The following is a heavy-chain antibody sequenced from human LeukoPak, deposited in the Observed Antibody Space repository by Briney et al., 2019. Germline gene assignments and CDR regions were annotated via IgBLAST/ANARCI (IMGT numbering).Heavy chain of an antibody. V-gene: IGHV2-70*01. CDR2: IDWDDDK. D-gene: IGHD3-9*01. J-gene: IGHJ4*02. CDR3: ARTVRYFDWLLLDY. CDR1: GFSLSTSGMC. Sequence: ESGPALVKPTQTLTLTCAFSGFSLSTSGMCVSWIRQPPGKALEWLALIDWDDDKYYSTSLKTRLTISKDTSKNQVVLTMTNMDPVDTATYYRARTVRYFDWLLLDYWGQGTLVTVSS.